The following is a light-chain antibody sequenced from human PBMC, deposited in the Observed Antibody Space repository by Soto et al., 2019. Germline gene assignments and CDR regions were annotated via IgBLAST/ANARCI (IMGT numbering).Light chain of an antibody. CDR2: EAS. CDR3: QQYYSFWT. V-gene: IGKV1-5*02. J-gene: IGKJ1*01. CDR1: RSVDKW. Sequence: DIQMTQSPSTLSASLGDRATIICRASRSVDKWLAWYQQKSGKAPKLLIYEASHLQSGVPSRFGGSGSGTEFTLTINNLQPEDVATYYRQQYYSFWTFGQGTKV.